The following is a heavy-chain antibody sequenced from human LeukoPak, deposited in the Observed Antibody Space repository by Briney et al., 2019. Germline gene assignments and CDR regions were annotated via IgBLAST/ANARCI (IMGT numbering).Heavy chain of an antibody. J-gene: IGHJ4*02. CDR2: ISASGGGT. V-gene: IGHV3-23*01. Sequence: PGGSLRLSCAASGFTFTTYPMSWVRQAPGKGLEWVSAISASGGGTYYADSVKGRFTISRDNAKNSLYLQMNSLRAEDTAVYYCAREQASGIFDYWGQGTLVTVSS. CDR1: GFTFTTYP. D-gene: IGHD1-14*01. CDR3: AREQASGIFDY.